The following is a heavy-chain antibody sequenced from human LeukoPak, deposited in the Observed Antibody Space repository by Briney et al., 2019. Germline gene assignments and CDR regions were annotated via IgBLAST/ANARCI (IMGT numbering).Heavy chain of an antibody. D-gene: IGHD3-10*01. CDR1: GGTFSSYA. CDR2: IIPIFGTA. J-gene: IGHJ6*03. Sequence: SVKVSCKASGGTFSSYAISWVRQAPGQGLEWMGGIIPIFGTANYAQKFQGRVTITTDESTSTAYMELSSLRSEDTAVYYCWLWSGEGYYYMDVWGKGTTVTVSS. CDR3: WLWSGEGYYYMDV. V-gene: IGHV1-69*05.